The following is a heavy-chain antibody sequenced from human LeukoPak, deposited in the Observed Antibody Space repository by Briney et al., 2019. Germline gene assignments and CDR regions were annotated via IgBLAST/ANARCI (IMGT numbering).Heavy chain of an antibody. CDR1: GFTFGGYG. J-gene: IGHJ5*02. V-gene: IGHV3-43D*03. Sequence: GGSLRLSCVGSGFTFGGYGMHWVRQVPGKGLEWVSHITRDGGSTYYAGSVKGRFTISRDNSKNSLYLQMNSLGAEDTVLYYCAKDIHIGHGSGWPESWGQGTLVTVSS. D-gene: IGHD6-19*01. CDR3: AKDIHIGHGSGWPES. CDR2: ITRDGGST.